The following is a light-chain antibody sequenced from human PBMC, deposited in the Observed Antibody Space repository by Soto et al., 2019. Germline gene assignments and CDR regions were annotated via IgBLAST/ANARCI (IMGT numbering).Light chain of an antibody. CDR3: QQYNSYSGT. V-gene: IGKV1-27*01. CDR2: AAS. Sequence: DIQMTQSPSSLSASVGVRVTISCRASQGISSYLAWYQQKPGQVPKLLIYAASTLQSGVPSRFSGGGSGTDFTLTISSLQPDDFATYYCQQYNSYSGTFGQGTKVDIK. J-gene: IGKJ1*01. CDR1: QGISSY.